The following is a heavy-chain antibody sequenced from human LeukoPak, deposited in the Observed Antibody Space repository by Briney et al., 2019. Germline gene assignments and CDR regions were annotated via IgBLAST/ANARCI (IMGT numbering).Heavy chain of an antibody. J-gene: IGHJ5*02. Sequence: PGRSLRLSCAASGFTFDDYGMSWVRQAPGKGLEWVSGINWNGGSTGYADSVKGRFTISRDNAKNSLYLQMNSLRAEDTALYHCARAYSSSWEGRFDPWGQGTLVTVSS. CDR1: GFTFDDYG. CDR3: ARAYSSSWEGRFDP. D-gene: IGHD6-13*01. CDR2: INWNGGST. V-gene: IGHV3-20*01.